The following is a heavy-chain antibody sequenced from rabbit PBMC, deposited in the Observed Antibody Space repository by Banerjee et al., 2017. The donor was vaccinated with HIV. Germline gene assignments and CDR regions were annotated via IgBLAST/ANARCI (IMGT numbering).Heavy chain of an antibody. CDR1: GFSFSSNA. V-gene: IGHV1S45*01. Sequence: QEQLAESGGDLVKPEGSLTLTCTASGFSFSSNAMCWVRQAPGKGLEWIGCFYTGSGSAYYASWAKGRFTISKTSSTTVTLQMTSLTAADTATYFCARDLGSLWGQGTLVTVS. J-gene: IGHJ6*01. CDR2: FYTGSGSA. CDR3: ARDLGSL. D-gene: IGHD4-2*01.